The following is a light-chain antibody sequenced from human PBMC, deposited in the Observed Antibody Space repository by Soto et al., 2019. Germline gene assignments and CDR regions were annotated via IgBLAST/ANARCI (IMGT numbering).Light chain of an antibody. CDR2: GNS. Sequence: QSVLTQPPSVSGAPGQRVTISCTGSSSNIGAGYDVHWYQQLPGTAPKLLIPGNSNRPSGVPDRFSGSKSGTPASLAITGLQAEDEADYYCQSYDSSLSGWVFGGGTKLTVL. CDR3: QSYDSSLSGWV. J-gene: IGLJ3*02. CDR1: SSNIGAGYD. V-gene: IGLV1-40*01.